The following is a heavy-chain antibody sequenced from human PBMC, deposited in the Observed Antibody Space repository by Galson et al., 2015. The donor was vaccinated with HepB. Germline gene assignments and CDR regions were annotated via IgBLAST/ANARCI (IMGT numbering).Heavy chain of an antibody. CDR1: GGSISSGGYY. V-gene: IGHV4-31*03. CDR2: IYYSGST. D-gene: IGHD3-22*01. J-gene: IGHJ3*02. Sequence: QVQLQESGPGLVKPSETLSLTCTVSGGSISSGGYYWSWIRQHPGKGLEWIGYIYYSGSTYYNPSLKSRVTISVDTSKNQFSLKLSSVTAADTAVYYCARGVWAGYIHVYDSVSGDAFDIWGQGTMVTVSS. CDR3: ARGVWAGYIHVYDSVSGDAFDI.